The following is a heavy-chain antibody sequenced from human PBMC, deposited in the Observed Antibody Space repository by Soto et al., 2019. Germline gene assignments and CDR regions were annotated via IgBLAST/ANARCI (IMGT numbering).Heavy chain of an antibody. CDR2: INHSGST. J-gene: IGHJ4*02. CDR1: GGSFSGYY. V-gene: IGHV4-34*01. CDR3: ARGKAAAGTSGFDY. Sequence: SETLSLTCAVYGGSFSGYYWSWIRQPPGKGLEWIGEINHSGSTNYNPSLKSRVTISVDASKNQFSLKLSSVTAADTAVYYCARGKAAAGTSGFDYWGQGTLVTVSS. D-gene: IGHD6-13*01.